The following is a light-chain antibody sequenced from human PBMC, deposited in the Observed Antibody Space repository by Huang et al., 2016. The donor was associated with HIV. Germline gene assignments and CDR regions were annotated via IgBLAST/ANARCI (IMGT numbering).Light chain of an antibody. CDR2: GAS. CDR1: QSISSPF. Sequence: EIVLTQSPGTLSLSPGERSTLSCRASQSISSPFLAWYHQQPGQAPRLLIYGASSRATGIPDRFGGSGSGTDFTLTISRLEPEDFAVYYCQQYGSSPPYTFGQGTKLEIK. V-gene: IGKV3-20*01. CDR3: QQYGSSPPYT. J-gene: IGKJ2*01.